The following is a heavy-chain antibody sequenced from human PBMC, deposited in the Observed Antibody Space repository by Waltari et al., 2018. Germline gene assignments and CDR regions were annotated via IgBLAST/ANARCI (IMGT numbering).Heavy chain of an antibody. CDR1: GGSFSGYY. D-gene: IGHD5-18*01. Sequence: QVQLQQWGAGLLKPSETLSLTCAVYGGSFSGYYWSWIRQPPGKGLEWIGEINHSGSTNYNPSLKSRVTISVDTSKNQFSLKLSSVTAADTAVYYCARAPILQRGYSYGPGGYFDYWGQGTLVTVSS. V-gene: IGHV4-34*01. CDR3: ARAPILQRGYSYGPGGYFDY. CDR2: INHSGST. J-gene: IGHJ4*02.